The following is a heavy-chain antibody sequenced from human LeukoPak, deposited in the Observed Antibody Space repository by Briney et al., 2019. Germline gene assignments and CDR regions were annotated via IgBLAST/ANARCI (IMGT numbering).Heavy chain of an antibody. J-gene: IGHJ4*02. Sequence: AASVKVSCKTSGYTFTNYGLSWVRQAPGQGLEWMGWISGLNGDTNYAQKLQGRVTMTTDTSTSTAYMELRSLRSDDTAVYYCARVLSRGSWFGTIDYRGQGALVTVSS. D-gene: IGHD6-13*01. V-gene: IGHV1-18*01. CDR3: ARVLSRGSWFGTIDY. CDR2: ISGLNGDT. CDR1: GYTFTNYG.